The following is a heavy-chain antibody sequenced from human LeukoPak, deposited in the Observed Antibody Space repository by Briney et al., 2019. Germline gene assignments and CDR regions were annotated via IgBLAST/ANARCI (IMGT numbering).Heavy chain of an antibody. CDR2: ISSSGSTI. D-gene: IGHD5-12*01. V-gene: IGHV3-48*03. Sequence: GGSLRLSCAASGSTFSSYEMNWVRQAPGKGLEWVSYISSSGSTIYYADSVKGRFTISRDNAKNSLYLQMNSLRAEDTAVYYCARGWLRLVYYGMDVWGKGTTVTVSS. CDR1: GSTFSSYE. J-gene: IGHJ6*04. CDR3: ARGWLRLVYYGMDV.